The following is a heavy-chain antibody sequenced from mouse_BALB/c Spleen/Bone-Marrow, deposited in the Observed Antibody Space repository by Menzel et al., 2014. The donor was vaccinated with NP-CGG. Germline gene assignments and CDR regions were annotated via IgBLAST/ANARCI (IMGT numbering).Heavy chain of an antibody. V-gene: IGHV1-69*02. CDR1: GYTFTNYW. J-gene: IGHJ2*02. CDR3: ARGRTTVVSDY. CDR2: IEPSDSYT. Sequence: VQLQQSGAEVVKPGASVKVSCKASGYTFTNYWMQRVKQRPGQGLEWIGEIEPSDSYTNYNQDFKGKATLTVDKSSSTAYMQLSSLTSEDSAAYYCARGRTTVVSDYWGQGTSLTVSS. D-gene: IGHD1-1*01.